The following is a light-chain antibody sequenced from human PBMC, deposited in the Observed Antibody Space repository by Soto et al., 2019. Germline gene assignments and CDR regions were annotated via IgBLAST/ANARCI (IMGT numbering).Light chain of an antibody. CDR2: DDS. CDR3: QVWDVSTVHYV. CDR1: NIGSKT. J-gene: IGLJ1*01. V-gene: IGLV3-21*02. Sequence: SYELTQPPSESVAPGQTARITCGGNNIGSKTVHWYQQKAGQAPVLVFYDDSDRPSGIPERFSGSNSGNTATLTISRVEAGDEADYYCQVWDVSTVHYVFGTGTKVTVL.